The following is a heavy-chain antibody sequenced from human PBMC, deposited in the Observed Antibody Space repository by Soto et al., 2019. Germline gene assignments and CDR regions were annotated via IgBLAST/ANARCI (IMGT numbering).Heavy chain of an antibody. Sequence: PGGSLRLSCAASGFTFSDYTMHWVRQAPGKGLEYVSAISGDGGSTYYADSVKDRFTISRDNSKNTLYLQMSSLRAEDTAVYFCVKAVFSGYYYVPFDYWGQGTLVTVSS. V-gene: IGHV3-64D*06. CDR2: ISGDGGST. CDR1: GFTFSDYT. D-gene: IGHD1-26*01. CDR3: VKAVFSGYYYVPFDY. J-gene: IGHJ4*02.